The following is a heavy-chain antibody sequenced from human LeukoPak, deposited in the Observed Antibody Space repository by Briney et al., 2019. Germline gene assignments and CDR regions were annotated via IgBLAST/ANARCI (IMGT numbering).Heavy chain of an antibody. CDR2: IYSGGGST. CDR3: ARSESSARGSDY. D-gene: IGHD6-25*01. Sequence: GGSLRLSCAASGFAVGSNYMSWVRQTPARGLEWVSVIYSGGGSTFYADSVRGRFTISTDNSKNTLYLQMNSLRAEDTAVYYCARSESSARGSDYWGQGTLVTVSS. V-gene: IGHV3-53*01. J-gene: IGHJ4*02. CDR1: GFAVGSNY.